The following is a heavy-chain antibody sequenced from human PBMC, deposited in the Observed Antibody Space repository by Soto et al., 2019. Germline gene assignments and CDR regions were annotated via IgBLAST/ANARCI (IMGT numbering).Heavy chain of an antibody. Sequence: EVQLVESGGGLVQPGGSLRLSCAASGFSISSYWMNWVCQAPGKGLEWVAIIRKDGSEKYYVDSVKGRFTISRDNAKNSLYLQMNSPRDDDTAVYYCAGGSGWLSDYWGRGTLVTVSS. V-gene: IGHV3-7*03. CDR3: AGGSGWLSDY. J-gene: IGHJ4*02. CDR2: IRKDGSEK. CDR1: GFSISSYW. D-gene: IGHD6-19*01.